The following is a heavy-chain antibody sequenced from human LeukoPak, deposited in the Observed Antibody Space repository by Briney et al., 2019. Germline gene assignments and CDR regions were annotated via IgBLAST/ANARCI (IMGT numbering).Heavy chain of an antibody. CDR3: AKDGALELLGIFDY. CDR1: GFTFDDYA. D-gene: IGHD1-26*01. Sequence: GRSLRLSCAASGFTFDDYAMHWVRQAPGKGLEWVSGISWNSGSIGYADSVKGRFTISRDNAKNSLYLQMNSLRAEDMALYYCAKDGALELLGIFDYWGQGTLVTVSS. CDR2: ISWNSGSI. V-gene: IGHV3-9*03. J-gene: IGHJ4*02.